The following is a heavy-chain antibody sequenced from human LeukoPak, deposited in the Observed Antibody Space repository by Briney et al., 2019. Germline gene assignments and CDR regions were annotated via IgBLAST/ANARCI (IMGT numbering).Heavy chain of an antibody. CDR2: IWYDGDYK. CDR1: HFTFSKYI. D-gene: IGHD3-22*01. V-gene: IGHV3-33*01. J-gene: IGHJ3*01. Sequence: GGSLRLSCAASHFTFSKYIMHWVRQAPGKGLEWVAAIWYDGDYKYFGQSVKGRFTISRANSKNTLYLQMNSLRVEDTAVYYCARGAYYYDSSDACDLWGQGTLVTVSS. CDR3: ARGAYYYDSSDACDL.